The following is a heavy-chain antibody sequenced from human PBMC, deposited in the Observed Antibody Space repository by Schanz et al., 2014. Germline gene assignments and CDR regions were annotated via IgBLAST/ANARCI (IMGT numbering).Heavy chain of an antibody. CDR2: IKSKTDGGTR. V-gene: IGHV3-15*01. CDR1: GFTLNNAW. Sequence: EVQLVESGGGLVKPGGSLRLSCATSGFTLNNAWMNWVRQAPGKGLQWVARIKSKTDGGTRDYAAPVKGRFTISTDDSKTTVFLQMTCLQTEDTPVYYCTADLWFGAVWGVWWGQGTLVTVSS. CDR3: TADLWFGAVWGVW. D-gene: IGHD3-10*01. J-gene: IGHJ4*02.